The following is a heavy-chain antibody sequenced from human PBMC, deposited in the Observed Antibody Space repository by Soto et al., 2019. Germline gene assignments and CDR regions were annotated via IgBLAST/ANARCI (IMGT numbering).Heavy chain of an antibody. CDR1: GFTFSSYT. Sequence: GGSLRLSCAASGFTFSSYTMSWVRQAPGKGLEWVSTISGSGSSTYSADSVKGRFTISRDNSKNTLYLQMNSLRVEDTAIYYCAKASGIDTWGQGTLLPVSS. CDR3: AKASGIDT. V-gene: IGHV3-23*01. J-gene: IGHJ1*01. CDR2: ISGSGSST. D-gene: IGHD3-9*01.